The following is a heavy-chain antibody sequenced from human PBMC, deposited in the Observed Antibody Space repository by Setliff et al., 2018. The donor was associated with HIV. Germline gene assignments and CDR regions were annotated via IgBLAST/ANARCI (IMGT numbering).Heavy chain of an antibody. CDR1: NYSISSGYY. Sequence: PSETLSLTCAVSNYSISSGYYWGWIRQSPGRGLEWIGSISSSGSTTYHPSLRSRVTVSAATSKNQFSLKLTSVTAADTAVYFCARDPHYFDTSGHYSWFYFDYWGQGTLVTVSS. V-gene: IGHV4-38-2*02. D-gene: IGHD3-22*01. CDR2: ISSSGST. J-gene: IGHJ4*02. CDR3: ARDPHYFDTSGHYSWFYFDY.